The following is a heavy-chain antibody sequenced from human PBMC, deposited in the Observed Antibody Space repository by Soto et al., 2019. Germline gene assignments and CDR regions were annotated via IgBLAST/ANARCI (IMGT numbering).Heavy chain of an antibody. CDR1: GFTISTYS. CDR3: ARGGWEHDY. Sequence: EVQLVDSGGGLVQPGGSLRLSCAASGFTISTYSMSWVRQAPGKGLEWIAYISSGNPSVHYADSVSGRFTISRDTAKNSLHLQMKTLRDDAPAVYFCARGGWEHDYWGQGTLVTVSS. V-gene: IGHV3-48*02. CDR2: ISSGNPSV. D-gene: IGHD1-26*01. J-gene: IGHJ4*02.